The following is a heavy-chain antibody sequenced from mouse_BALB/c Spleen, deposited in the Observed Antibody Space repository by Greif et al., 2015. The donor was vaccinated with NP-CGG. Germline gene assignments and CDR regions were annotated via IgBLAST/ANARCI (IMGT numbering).Heavy chain of an antibody. V-gene: IGHV1-9*01. Sequence: VQLQQSGAELMKPGASVKISCKATGYTFSSHWIGWLKQGPGHGLEWIGEILPGSGSTNYYEKFKGKATFTADTSSNTADMQLSSLTSEDSAGYYCARSLPGAMDYWGQGTSVTVSS. D-gene: IGHD2-1*01. J-gene: IGHJ4*01. CDR3: ARSLPGAMDY. CDR1: GYTFSSHW. CDR2: ILPGSGST.